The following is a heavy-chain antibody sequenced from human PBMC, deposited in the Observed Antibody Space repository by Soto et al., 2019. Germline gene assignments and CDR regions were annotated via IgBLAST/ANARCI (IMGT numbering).Heavy chain of an antibody. CDR1: GFTFSDYY. J-gene: IGHJ6*02. D-gene: IGHD2-15*01. V-gene: IGHV3-11*01. Sequence: QVQLVESGGGLVKPGGSLRLSCAASGFTFSDYYMIWIRQAPGKGLEWVSYISSSGTTIYHADSVKGRFTISRDNAKNSLFLQMNSLRAEATAVYYCERSKSIFYGMDVWGQGTTVTVSS. CDR3: ERSKSIFYGMDV. CDR2: ISSSGTTI.